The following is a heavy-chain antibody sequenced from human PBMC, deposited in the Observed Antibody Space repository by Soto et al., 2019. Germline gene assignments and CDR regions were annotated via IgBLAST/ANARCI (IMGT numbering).Heavy chain of an antibody. D-gene: IGHD2-2*01. Sequence: ASVKVSCKASGYTFTSYGISWVRQAPGQGLEWMGWISAYNGNTNYAQKLQGRVTMTTDTSTSTAYMELRSLRSDDTAVYYCARDIVVVPAQGGDGMDVWGQGTTVTVSS. CDR1: GYTFTSYG. CDR2: ISAYNGNT. CDR3: ARDIVVVPAQGGDGMDV. V-gene: IGHV1-18*01. J-gene: IGHJ6*02.